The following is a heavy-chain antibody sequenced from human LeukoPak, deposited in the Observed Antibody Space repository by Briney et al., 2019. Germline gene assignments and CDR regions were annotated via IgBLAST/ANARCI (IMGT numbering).Heavy chain of an antibody. D-gene: IGHD4-11*01. Sequence: SETLSLTCAVYGGSFSGYYWSWIRQPPGKGLEWIGEINHSGSTNYNPSLKSRVTISVDTSKNQFSLKLSSVTAADTAVYYCARVLGIQMTTDDNDLWGRGTLVTVSS. CDR1: GGSFSGYY. CDR3: ARVLGIQMTTDDNDL. V-gene: IGHV4-34*01. CDR2: INHSGST. J-gene: IGHJ2*01.